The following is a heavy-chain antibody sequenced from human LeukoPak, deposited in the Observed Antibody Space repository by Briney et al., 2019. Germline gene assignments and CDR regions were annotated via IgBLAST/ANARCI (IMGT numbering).Heavy chain of an antibody. V-gene: IGHV4-34*01. D-gene: IGHD3-10*01. Sequence: PSETLSLTCAVYGGSFSGYYWSWIRQPPGKGLEWIGEINHSGSTNYNPSLKSRVTISVDTSKNQFSLKLSSVTAADTAVYYCARHPRSGSLKGNFDYWGQGTLVTVSS. CDR1: GGSFSGYY. CDR2: INHSGST. J-gene: IGHJ4*02. CDR3: ARHPRSGSLKGNFDY.